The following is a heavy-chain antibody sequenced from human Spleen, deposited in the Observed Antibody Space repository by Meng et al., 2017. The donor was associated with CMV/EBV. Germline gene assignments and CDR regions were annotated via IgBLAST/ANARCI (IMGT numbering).Heavy chain of an antibody. D-gene: IGHD4-23*01. J-gene: IGHJ5*02. CDR3: ARDGGNLDWFDP. V-gene: IGHV1-2*02. CDR1: GGTFSSYA. CDR2: INPNTGDT. Sequence: CKASGGTFSSYAISWVRQAPGQGLEWMGWINPNTGDTNYAQNFQGRVSMTRDTSLSTAYMELRSLTSDDTAVYYCARDGGNLDWFDPWGQGTLVTVSS.